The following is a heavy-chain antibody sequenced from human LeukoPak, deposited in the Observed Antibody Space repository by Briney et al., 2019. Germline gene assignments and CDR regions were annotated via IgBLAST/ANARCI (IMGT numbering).Heavy chain of an antibody. CDR3: ARPGQLGEYTPYHFDY. D-gene: IGHD3-16*01. CDR2: IYPGDSDT. Sequence: GESLKISCKGSGYSFTSYWIGGVRQMVGNGLGWMGIIYPGDSDTRYSPSFQGQVTISADKSISTAYLQWSSLKASDTAMYYCARPGQLGEYTPYHFDYWGQGILVTVSA. CDR1: GYSFTSYW. J-gene: IGHJ4*02. V-gene: IGHV5-51*01.